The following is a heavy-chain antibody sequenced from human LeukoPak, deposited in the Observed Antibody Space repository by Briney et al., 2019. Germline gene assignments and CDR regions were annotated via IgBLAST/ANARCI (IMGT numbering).Heavy chain of an antibody. D-gene: IGHD2-15*01. Sequence: ASVKVSCKASGYTFTSYGISWVRQAPGQGLEWMGWISAYNGNTNYAQNLQGRVTMTTDTSTSTAYMELRSLRSDDTAVYYCARDGRDIVMVVAAVLNNWFDPWGQGTLVTVSS. V-gene: IGHV1-18*01. CDR2: ISAYNGNT. CDR3: ARDGRDIVMVVAAVLNNWFDP. J-gene: IGHJ5*02. CDR1: GYTFTSYG.